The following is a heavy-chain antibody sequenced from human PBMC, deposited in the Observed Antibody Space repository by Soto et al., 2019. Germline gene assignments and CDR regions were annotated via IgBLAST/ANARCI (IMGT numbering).Heavy chain of an antibody. CDR3: ARDYPHEWFDS. J-gene: IGHJ5*01. CDR1: GFTFSSFW. V-gene: IGHV3-74*03. Sequence: EVQLVESGGDLVQPGGSLRLSCAASGFTFSSFWMHWVRQAPGKGLVWVSRINNDGSGTTYADFVKGRFTICRDNAMNTRYLQTNRLREEDTAVYYWARDYPHEWFDSWGQGTLVPCSS. CDR2: INNDGSGT. D-gene: IGHD3-16*02.